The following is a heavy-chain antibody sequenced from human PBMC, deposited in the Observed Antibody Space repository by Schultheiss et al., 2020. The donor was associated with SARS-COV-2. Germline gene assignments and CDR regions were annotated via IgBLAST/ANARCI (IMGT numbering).Heavy chain of an antibody. V-gene: IGHV4-59*12. D-gene: IGHD2-2*01. CDR1: GGSISSYY. CDR3: ARALGYCSSTSCPKENWFDP. CDR2: IYYSGST. Sequence: SETLSLTCTVSGGSISSYYWSWIRQPPGKGLEWIGYIYYSGSTNYNPSLKSRVTISVDTSKNQFSLKLSSVTAADTAVYYCARALGYCSSTSCPKENWFDPWGQGTLVTVSS. J-gene: IGHJ5*02.